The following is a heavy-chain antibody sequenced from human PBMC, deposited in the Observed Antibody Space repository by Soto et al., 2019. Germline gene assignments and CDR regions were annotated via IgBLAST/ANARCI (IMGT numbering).Heavy chain of an antibody. CDR3: ARMTTVTQTFDY. Sequence: GGSLRLSCAASGFTFSSYAMHWVRQAPGKGLEWVAVISYDGSNKYYADSVKGRFTISRDNSKNTLYLQMNSLRAEDTAVYYCARMTTVTQTFDYWGQGTLVTVSS. J-gene: IGHJ4*02. V-gene: IGHV3-30-3*01. CDR2: ISYDGSNK. D-gene: IGHD4-17*01. CDR1: GFTFSSYA.